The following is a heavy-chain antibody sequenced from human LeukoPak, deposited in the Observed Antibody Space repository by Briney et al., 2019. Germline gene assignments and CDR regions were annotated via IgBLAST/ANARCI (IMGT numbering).Heavy chain of an antibody. Sequence: GGSLRLSCAASGIRFSGSGMHWVRQAPGKGLEWVSFIQNHGGDKNYADSVKGRFTFSRDNSQNTVYLQMNTLRPEDTAVYYCAREGGVVVAGTFDYWGQGTLVTVSS. J-gene: IGHJ4*02. CDR2: IQNHGGDK. CDR1: GIRFSGSG. V-gene: IGHV3-30*02. D-gene: IGHD6-19*01. CDR3: AREGGVVVAGTFDY.